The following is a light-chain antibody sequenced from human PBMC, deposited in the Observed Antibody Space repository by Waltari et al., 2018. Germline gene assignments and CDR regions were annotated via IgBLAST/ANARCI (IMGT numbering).Light chain of an antibody. Sequence: QSVVIQSPSASGTPGQRVTISCSGSSSNIGGNHVYWSQQFPETAPTLLIYTNNQRPAGGPDRFSGSKSGTSASLVISGLQSEDEADYYCGTWEDSLNGWVFGGGTKLTVL. CDR3: GTWEDSLNGWV. V-gene: IGLV1-44*01. CDR1: SSNIGGNH. CDR2: TNN. J-gene: IGLJ3*02.